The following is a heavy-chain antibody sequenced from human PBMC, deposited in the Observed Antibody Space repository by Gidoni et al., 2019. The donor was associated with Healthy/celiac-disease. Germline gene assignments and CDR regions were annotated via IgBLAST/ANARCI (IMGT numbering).Heavy chain of an antibody. CDR3: ARDKLRLNGRVDY. D-gene: IGHD2-8*01. CDR2: IYHSGST. Sequence: QVQLQESGPGLVKPSETLSLTCTVSGYSISSVYYWRWIRQPPGKGLEWIGSIYHSGSTYYNPTLKSRVTISVDTSKNQFSLKLSSVTAADTAVYYCARDKLRLNGRVDYWGQGTLVTVSS. V-gene: IGHV4-38-2*02. CDR1: GYSISSVYY. J-gene: IGHJ4*02.